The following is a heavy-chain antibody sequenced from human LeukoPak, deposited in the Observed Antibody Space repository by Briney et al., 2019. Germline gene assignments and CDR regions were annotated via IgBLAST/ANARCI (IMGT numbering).Heavy chain of an antibody. D-gene: IGHD6-19*01. CDR2: IYYSGST. J-gene: IGHJ1*01. Sequence: SETLSLTCTVSGGSISSYYWSWIRQPPGKGLEWIGYIYYSGSTNYNPSLKSRVTISVDTSKSQFSLRLSSVTAADTAVYYCAREWLGPRDEYFQHWGQGTLVTVSS. CDR1: GGSISSYY. V-gene: IGHV4-59*12. CDR3: AREWLGPRDEYFQH.